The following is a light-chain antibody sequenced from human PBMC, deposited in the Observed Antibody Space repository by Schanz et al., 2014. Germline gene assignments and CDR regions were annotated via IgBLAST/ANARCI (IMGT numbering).Light chain of an antibody. Sequence: DIQMTQSPSPLSASLGDRVTITCQASQDISQYLNWYQQKPGKAPKFLIYDASNLERGVPSRFSGSGSGTDFTLTISSLQPEDIATYYCQQYDNLLSITFGQGTRLEIK. J-gene: IGKJ5*01. CDR2: DAS. V-gene: IGKV1-33*01. CDR1: QDISQY. CDR3: QQYDNLLSIT.